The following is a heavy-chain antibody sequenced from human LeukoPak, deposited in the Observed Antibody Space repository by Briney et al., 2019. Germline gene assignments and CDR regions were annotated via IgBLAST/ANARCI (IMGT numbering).Heavy chain of an antibody. V-gene: IGHV4-59*01. CDR3: ARGRSNYYGMDV. CDR1: DGSINSYY. D-gene: IGHD1-26*01. J-gene: IGHJ6*02. CDR2: IYYNGNT. Sequence: PSETLSLTCSVSDGSINSYYWNWIRRPPGKGLEWIGYIYYNGNTNYSPSLKSRVTMSVDTSKNLFSLKVSSVTAADTAVYYCARGRSNYYGMDVWGQGTTVAVSS.